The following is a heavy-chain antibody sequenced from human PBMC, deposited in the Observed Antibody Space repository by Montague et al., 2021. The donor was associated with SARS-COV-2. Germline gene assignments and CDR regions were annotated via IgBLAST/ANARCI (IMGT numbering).Heavy chain of an antibody. J-gene: IGHJ3*02. Sequence: SETLSLTCTVSGGSITGYYWSWLRRSPGKGLEWIAYIYDGGAVNXXPSLGSRVTISTDTSKNQLSLKVNSVTAADTAVYYCVRDHPYGGPRGAYDIWSQGTVVTVSS. CDR3: VRDHPYGGPRGAYDI. CDR1: GGSITGYY. D-gene: IGHD4-23*01. V-gene: IGHV4-59*13. CDR2: IYDGGAV.